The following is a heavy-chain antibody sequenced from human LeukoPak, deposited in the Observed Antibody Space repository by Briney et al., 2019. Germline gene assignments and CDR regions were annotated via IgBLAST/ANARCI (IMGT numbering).Heavy chain of an antibody. CDR3: AKGYYYDSSGYYQHFDH. CDR2: IWYDGINK. J-gene: IGHJ4*02. CDR1: GFTFSSYG. V-gene: IGHV3-30*02. Sequence: PGGSLRLSCAASGFTFSSYGMHWVRQAPGKGLEWVAVIWYDGINKFHADSVRGRFTISRDNSKSTLYLQMNSLRPEDTAVYYCAKGYYYDSSGYYQHFDHWGQGTLVTVSS. D-gene: IGHD3-22*01.